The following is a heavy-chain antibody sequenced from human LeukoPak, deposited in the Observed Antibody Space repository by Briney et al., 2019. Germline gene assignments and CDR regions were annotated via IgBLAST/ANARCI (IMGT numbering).Heavy chain of an antibody. D-gene: IGHD3-22*01. Sequence: GGALRLSCAASGFTFSSYGMHWVRQAPGKGLEGVAGIWYDGRKKYYADCVKGRFTISRDNYKNTLYLQMNSLRAEDTDVYYCARDTNYYDSSGYQDYWGQGTLVTVSS. CDR2: IWYDGRKK. V-gene: IGHV3-33*01. CDR3: ARDTNYYDSSGYQDY. J-gene: IGHJ4*02. CDR1: GFTFSSYG.